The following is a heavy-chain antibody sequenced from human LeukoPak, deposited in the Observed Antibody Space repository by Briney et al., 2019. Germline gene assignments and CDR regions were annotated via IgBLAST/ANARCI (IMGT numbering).Heavy chain of an antibody. CDR2: INHSGST. CDR1: GGSFSGYY. J-gene: IGHJ4*02. D-gene: IGHD3-10*01. Sequence: SETLSLTCAVYGGSFSGYYWSWIRQPPGKGLEWIGEINHSGSTNYNPSLKSRVTISVDTSKNQFSLELSSVTAADTAVYYCARDSGSGSYDFDYWGQGTLVTVSS. CDR3: ARDSGSGSYDFDY. V-gene: IGHV4-34*01.